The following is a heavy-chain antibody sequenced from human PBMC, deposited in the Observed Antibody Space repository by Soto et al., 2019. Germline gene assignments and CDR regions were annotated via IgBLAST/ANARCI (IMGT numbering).Heavy chain of an antibody. CDR2: MNPNSGNT. V-gene: IGHV1-8*01. Sequence: ASVKVSCKASGYTFTSYDINWVRQATGQGLEWMGWMNPNSGNTGYAQRFQGRVTMTRNTSISTAYMELSSLRSEDTAVYYCARSPSSGWHNYYYYGMDVWGQGTTVTVSS. J-gene: IGHJ6*02. D-gene: IGHD6-19*01. CDR1: GYTFTSYD. CDR3: ARSPSSGWHNYYYYGMDV.